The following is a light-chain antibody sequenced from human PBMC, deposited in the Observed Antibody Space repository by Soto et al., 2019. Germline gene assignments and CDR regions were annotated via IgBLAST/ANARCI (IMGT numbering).Light chain of an antibody. V-gene: IGKV1-17*01. CDR3: LQDQAYPWT. Sequence: DIQMTQSPSSLSASVGARVTITCRASQGIRYNLGWYQQRPGKAPERLIYDTFTLASGVPSRFSGSGSGTEFTLTIASLQPEDVATYYCLQDQAYPWTFGQRTKVDI. CDR1: QGIRYN. CDR2: DTF. J-gene: IGKJ1*01.